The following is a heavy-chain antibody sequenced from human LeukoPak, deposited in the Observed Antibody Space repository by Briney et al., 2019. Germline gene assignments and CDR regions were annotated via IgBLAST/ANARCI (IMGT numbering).Heavy chain of an antibody. Sequence: GGSLRLSCAASGFTFDRFTIHWVRQTPGKGLEWVSLINRRGHTFYADSVKGRFTISRDNSRNSVFLQMNSMRPEDTALYHCAKEVDCPSDCLFFHSWGQGTLVTVSS. CDR1: GFTFDRFT. D-gene: IGHD2-21*02. J-gene: IGHJ4*02. V-gene: IGHV3-43*01. CDR3: AKEVDCPSDCLFFHS. CDR2: INRRGHT.